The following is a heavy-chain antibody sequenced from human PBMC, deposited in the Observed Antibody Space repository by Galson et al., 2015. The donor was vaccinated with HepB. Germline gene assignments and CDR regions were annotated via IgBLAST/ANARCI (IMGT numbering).Heavy chain of an antibody. CDR3: ARLMKAAAGRGYGEFDY. CDR1: GDSISSSSSY. CDR2: IYYSGTT. D-gene: IGHD6-13*01. Sequence: SETLSLTCTVSGDSISSSSSYWVWIRQPPGKGLEWIGTIYYSGTTYYNPSLKSRVTISVDTSKNQFSLILSSVTAADTAVYYCARLMKAAAGRGYGEFDYWGQGILVTVSS. V-gene: IGHV4-39*01. J-gene: IGHJ4*02.